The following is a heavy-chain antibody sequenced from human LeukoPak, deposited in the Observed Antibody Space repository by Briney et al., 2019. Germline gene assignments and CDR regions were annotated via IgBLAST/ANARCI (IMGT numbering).Heavy chain of an antibody. J-gene: IGHJ6*03. CDR2: IYPGDSDT. V-gene: IGHV5-51*01. Sequence: LGASLKISCKGSGYNFTSYWIGWVRQMPGKGLEWMGIIYPGDSDTRYSPSFQGQVTISADKSISTAYLQWSSLKASDTAMYYCARSHYYYMDVWGKGTTVTVSS. CDR3: ARSHYYYMDV. CDR1: GYNFTSYW.